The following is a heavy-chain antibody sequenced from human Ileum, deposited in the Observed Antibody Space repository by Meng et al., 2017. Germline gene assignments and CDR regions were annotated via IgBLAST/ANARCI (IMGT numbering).Heavy chain of an antibody. D-gene: IGHD3-22*01. CDR3: ARVELRGDTRDSCGLNH. V-gene: IGHV4-34*01. CDR2: INHGGNT. Sequence: GQLPEGGAGLLKPSETLSLTCGVYGWSLTDYYWSWIRQTPGKGLEWIGEINHGGNTNYTPSLKSRVTISIDTSRDQFSLKLTSVTAADTAVYYCARVELRGDTRDSCGLNHWGQGTLVTVSS. CDR1: GWSLTDYY. J-gene: IGHJ5*02.